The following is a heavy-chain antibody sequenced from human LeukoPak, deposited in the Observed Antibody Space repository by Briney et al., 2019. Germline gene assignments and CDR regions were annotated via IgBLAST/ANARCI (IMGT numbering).Heavy chain of an antibody. CDR3: ARMTTVTTDFDY. CDR1: GGSISSGDYY. V-gene: IGHV4-30-4*08. J-gene: IGHJ4*02. D-gene: IGHD4-11*01. Sequence: SQTLSLTCIVSGGSISSGDYYWSWIRQPPGKGLEWIGYIYYSGSTYYNPSLKSRVTISVDTSKNQFSLKLSSVTAADTAVYYCARMTTVTTDFDYWGQGTLVTVPS. CDR2: IYYSGST.